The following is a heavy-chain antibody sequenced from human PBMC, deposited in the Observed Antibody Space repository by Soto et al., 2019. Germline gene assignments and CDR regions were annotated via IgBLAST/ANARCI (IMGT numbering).Heavy chain of an antibody. Sequence: QITLKESGPTLVKPTQTLTLTCTFSGFSLTTRGVGVGWIRQPPGKALEWLTLIYWDDDKRYRPSLKSRLTITKDTSKNQVVLIMTNMDPVDTATYYCAPSLGQSPPGYWGQGTLVTVSS. CDR3: APSLGQSPPGY. V-gene: IGHV2-5*02. CDR2: IYWDDDK. D-gene: IGHD4-4*01. CDR1: GFSLTTRGVG. J-gene: IGHJ4*02.